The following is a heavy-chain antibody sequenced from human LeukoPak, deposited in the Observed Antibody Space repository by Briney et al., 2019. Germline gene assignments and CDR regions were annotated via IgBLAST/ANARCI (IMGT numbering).Heavy chain of an antibody. V-gene: IGHV4-38-2*02. D-gene: IGHD3-22*01. CDR3: ATPGDYDSSGPNI. J-gene: IGHJ3*02. CDR2: IYHSGST. CDR1: GYSINSGFY. Sequence: SGTLSLTCTVSGYSINSGFYWGWIRQPPGKGLEWIGSIYHSGSTHYKSFLKSRVTISVDTSKNQLSLKLTSVTAADTAVYYCATPGDYDSSGPNIWGQGTMVTVSS.